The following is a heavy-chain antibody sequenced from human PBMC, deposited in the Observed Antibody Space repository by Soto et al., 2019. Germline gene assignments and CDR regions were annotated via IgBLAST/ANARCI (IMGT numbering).Heavy chain of an antibody. J-gene: IGHJ5*01. D-gene: IGHD3-22*01. CDR1: GGSFSGHS. CDR3: STRAYDTNGYYRFDP. V-gene: IGHV4-34*01. Sequence: SETLSLTCAVYGGSFSGHSWTWIRQSPGKGLEWIGDLNHSGRVTYSPSLKIRVTISLDTSKNKFSLTLSAVTAADTTMDYCSTRAYDTNGYYRFDPWGQGTLVTVSS. CDR2: LNHSGRV.